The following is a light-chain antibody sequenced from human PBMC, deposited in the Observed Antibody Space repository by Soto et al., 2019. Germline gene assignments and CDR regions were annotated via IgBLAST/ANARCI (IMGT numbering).Light chain of an antibody. J-gene: IGLJ2*01. CDR1: SSNIGSNY. CDR2: RNN. CDR3: AAWDDSLSGPV. V-gene: IGLV1-47*01. Sequence: QSVLTQPPSASGTPGQRVTISCSGSSSNIGSNYVSWYQQLPGTAPKLLIYRNNQRPSGVPDRFSGSESGTSASLAISGLRSEDEADYYCAAWDDSLSGPVFGGGTKLTVL.